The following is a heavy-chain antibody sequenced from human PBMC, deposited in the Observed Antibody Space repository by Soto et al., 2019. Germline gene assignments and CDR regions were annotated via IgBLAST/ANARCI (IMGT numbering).Heavy chain of an antibody. Sequence: QVQLQQWGAGLLKPSETLSLTCAVYGGSFSGYYWSWIRQPPGKGLEWIGEINHSGSTNYNPSLKSRVTISVDTSKNQFSLKLSSVAAADTAVYYCARTHDSSSCGWFDPWGQGTLVTVSS. CDR1: GGSFSGYY. V-gene: IGHV4-34*01. D-gene: IGHD6-6*01. CDR2: INHSGST. CDR3: ARTHDSSSCGWFDP. J-gene: IGHJ5*02.